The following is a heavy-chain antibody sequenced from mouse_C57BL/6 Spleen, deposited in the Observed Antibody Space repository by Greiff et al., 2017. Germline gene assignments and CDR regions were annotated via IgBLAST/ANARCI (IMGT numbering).Heavy chain of an antibody. Sequence: VQLKQSGAELVRPGASVKLSCTASGFNINDYSMPWVKPRPEPGLEWIGWLDPDNGDTDSASNFQGKATITADTASNTAYLQLSRRTCEDTAVDYCTTGGSSSWCAYWGQGTLVTGSA. J-gene: IGHJ3*01. D-gene: IGHD1-1*01. CDR2: LDPDNGDT. V-gene: IGHV14-4*01. CDR1: GFNINDYS. CDR3: TTGGSSSWCAY.